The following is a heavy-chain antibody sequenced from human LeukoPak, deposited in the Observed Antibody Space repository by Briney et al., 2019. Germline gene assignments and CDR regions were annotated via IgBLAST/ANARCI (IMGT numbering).Heavy chain of an antibody. CDR1: GGSISSYY. CDR3: ARVMSGWSFDI. V-gene: IGHV4-59*01. Sequence: SETLSLTCTVSGGSISSYYWSWIRQPPGKGLEWIGYIYYSGSTNYNPSLKSRVTISVDTSKNQFSLKLSSVTAADTAVYYCARVMSGWSFDIWGQGTMVTVSS. CDR2: IYYSGST. J-gene: IGHJ3*02. D-gene: IGHD3-3*01.